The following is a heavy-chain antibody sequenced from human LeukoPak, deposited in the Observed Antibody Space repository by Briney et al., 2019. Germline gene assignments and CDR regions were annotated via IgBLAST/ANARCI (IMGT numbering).Heavy chain of an antibody. D-gene: IGHD6-19*01. CDR1: GFTFSSYE. CDR3: AKGGWLEY. Sequence: GGSLRLSCAASGFTFSSYEMNWVRQAPGKGLEWVSGISDRGGTTNYADSVKGRFTSSRDNSKNTLYLQMNSLRAEDTAVYYCAKGGWLEYWGQGTLVTVSS. J-gene: IGHJ4*02. CDR2: ISDRGGTT. V-gene: IGHV3-23*01.